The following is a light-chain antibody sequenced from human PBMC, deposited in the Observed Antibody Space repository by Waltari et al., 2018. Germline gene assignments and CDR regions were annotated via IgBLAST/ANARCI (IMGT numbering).Light chain of an antibody. CDR3: QSYDGSSPVV. Sequence: NLMLIQPHSVSESPGTPVTIHCTRSSGTFSSSYVQWYQQRPGSAPTTVIYAEDQRPSGVPDRFSGSTDSSSNSASLTISGLKTEDEADYYCQSYDGSSPVVFGGGTKLTVL. J-gene: IGLJ2*01. CDR2: AED. CDR1: SGTFSSSY. V-gene: IGLV6-57*04.